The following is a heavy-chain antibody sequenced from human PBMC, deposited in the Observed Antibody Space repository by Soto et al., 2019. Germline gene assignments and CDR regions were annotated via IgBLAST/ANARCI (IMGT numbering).Heavy chain of an antibody. J-gene: IGHJ4*02. Sequence: SETLSLTCAVYGGSFSGYYWSWIRQPPGKGLEWIGEINHSGSTNYNPSLKSRVTISVDTSKNQFSLKLSSVTAADTAVYYCARGPQTTNYYDSSGYPNDYWGQGTLVTVSS. CDR2: INHSGST. D-gene: IGHD3-22*01. CDR3: ARGPQTTNYYDSSGYPNDY. V-gene: IGHV4-34*01. CDR1: GGSFSGYY.